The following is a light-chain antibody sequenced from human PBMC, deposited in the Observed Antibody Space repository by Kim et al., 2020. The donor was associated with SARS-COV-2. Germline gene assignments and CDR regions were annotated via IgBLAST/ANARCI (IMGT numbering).Light chain of an antibody. CDR3: NSRDSSGNHLGV. Sequence: SSELTQDPAVSVALGQTVRITCQGDSLRSYYASWYQQKPGQAPVLVIYGKNNRPSGIPDRFSSSSSGNTASLTITGAQAEDEADYYCNSRDSSGNHLGVFGGGTQLTVL. CDR1: SLRSYY. CDR2: GKN. J-gene: IGLJ2*01. V-gene: IGLV3-19*01.